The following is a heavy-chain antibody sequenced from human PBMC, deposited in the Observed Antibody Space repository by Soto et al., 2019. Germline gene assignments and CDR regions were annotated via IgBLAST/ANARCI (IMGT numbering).Heavy chain of an antibody. V-gene: IGHV1-18*01. CDR1: GYTFTDYG. CDR3: ARSYSGYWHDAFDI. D-gene: IGHD5-12*01. CDR2: ISAYNGHT. Sequence: ASVKVSCKTSGYTFTDYGITWVRQAPGQGLEWMGWISAYNGHTNFAQNLQGRVTLTTDTSTSTAYMELRDLKSDDTAVYYCARSYSGYWHDAFDIWGQGTMVTVS. J-gene: IGHJ3*02.